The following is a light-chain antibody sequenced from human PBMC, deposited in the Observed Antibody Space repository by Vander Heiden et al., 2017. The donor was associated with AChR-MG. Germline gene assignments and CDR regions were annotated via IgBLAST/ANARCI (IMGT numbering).Light chain of an antibody. CDR3: QQAHSFPRT. J-gene: IGKJ1*01. Sequence: DIQMTQSPSSVSASVGDRVTITCRASQGIDSWLAWYQQKPGIAPKLLIYAASSLHSGVPSRFSGSGSGTDFTLTITSLQPEDFATYYCQQAHSFPRTFGQGTNVEVK. CDR2: AAS. V-gene: IGKV1D-12*01. CDR1: QGIDSW.